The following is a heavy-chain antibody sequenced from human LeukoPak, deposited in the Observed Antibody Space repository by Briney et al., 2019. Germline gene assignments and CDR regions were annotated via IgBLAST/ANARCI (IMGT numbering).Heavy chain of an antibody. D-gene: IGHD2-15*01. CDR3: ARDHPGNYCSGGSCYSYAFDI. CDR1: GYTFTSYY. CDR2: IIPIFGTA. Sequence: SVKVSCKASGYTFTSYYIHWVRQAPGQGLEWMGGIIPIFGTANYAQKFQGRVTITADESTSTAYMELSSLRSEDTAVYYCARDHPGNYCSGGSCYSYAFDIWGQGTMVTVSS. J-gene: IGHJ3*02. V-gene: IGHV1-69*13.